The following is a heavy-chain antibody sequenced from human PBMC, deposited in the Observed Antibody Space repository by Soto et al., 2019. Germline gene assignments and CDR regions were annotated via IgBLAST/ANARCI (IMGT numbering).Heavy chain of an antibody. Sequence: ASVKVSCKASGYTFTSYYMHWVRQAPGQGLEWMGIINPSGGSTSYAQKFQGRVTMTRDTSTSTVYMELSSLRSEDTAVYYCARDQGGSDSVAPRRAFDIWGQGTMVTVSS. J-gene: IGHJ3*02. CDR2: INPSGGST. V-gene: IGHV1-46*01. CDR1: GYTFTSYY. D-gene: IGHD2-21*02. CDR3: ARDQGGSDSVAPRRAFDI.